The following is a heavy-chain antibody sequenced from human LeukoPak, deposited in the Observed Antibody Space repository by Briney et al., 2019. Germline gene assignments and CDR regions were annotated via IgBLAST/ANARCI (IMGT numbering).Heavy chain of an antibody. CDR2: IYTSGST. CDR1: GDSINSYY. CDR3: AREGRGGTYSPYYYYYYMDV. J-gene: IGHJ6*03. V-gene: IGHV4-4*07. Sequence: PSETLSLTCTVSGDSINSYYWSWIRRPAGKGLEWIGRIYTSGSTNYNPSLTSRVTMSVDTSKNQFSLKLSAVTAADTAVYYCAREGRGGTYSPYYYYYYMDVWGKGTTVTVSS. D-gene: IGHD1-26*01.